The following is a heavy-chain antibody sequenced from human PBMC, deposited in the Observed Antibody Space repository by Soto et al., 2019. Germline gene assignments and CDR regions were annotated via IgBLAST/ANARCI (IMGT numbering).Heavy chain of an antibody. Sequence: SETLSLTCAVYGGSFSGYYWSWIRQPPGKGLEWIGEINHSGSTNYNPSLKSRVTISVDTSKNQFSLKLSSVTAADTAVYYCAREYSSSSGYYMDVWGKGTTVTVSS. CDR1: GGSFSGYY. CDR2: INHSGST. CDR3: AREYSSSSGYYMDV. D-gene: IGHD6-6*01. V-gene: IGHV4-34*01. J-gene: IGHJ6*03.